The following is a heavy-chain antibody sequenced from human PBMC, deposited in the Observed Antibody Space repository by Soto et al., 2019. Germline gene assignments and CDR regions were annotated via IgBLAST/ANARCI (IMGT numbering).Heavy chain of an antibody. CDR3: ARPGIAVVTDYFDY. Sequence: QVQLVESGGGVMKPGRSQRLSCAASGFTFSNYAMHWVRQAPGKGLEWVSVISYDGSNKYYADSVKGRFTISRDNSKNTLDLQMNSLRAEDTAVYYCARPGIAVVTDYFDYWGQGTLVTVSS. CDR1: GFTFSNYA. CDR2: ISYDGSNK. D-gene: IGHD6-19*01. J-gene: IGHJ4*02. V-gene: IGHV3-30-3*01.